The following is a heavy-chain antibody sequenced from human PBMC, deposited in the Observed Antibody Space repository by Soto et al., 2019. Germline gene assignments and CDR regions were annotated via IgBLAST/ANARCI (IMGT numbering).Heavy chain of an antibody. CDR2: INHSGST. V-gene: IGHV4-34*01. CDR1: GGSFSGYY. CDR3: ARGGWGPAAMRVNWFDP. D-gene: IGHD2-2*01. Sequence: QVQLQQWGAGLLKPSETLSLTCAVYGGSFSGYYWSWIRQPPGKGLEWIGEINHSGSTNYNPSLKSRVTISVDTSKNQFSLKLSSVTAADTAVYYWARGGWGPAAMRVNWFDPWGQGTLVTVSS. J-gene: IGHJ5*02.